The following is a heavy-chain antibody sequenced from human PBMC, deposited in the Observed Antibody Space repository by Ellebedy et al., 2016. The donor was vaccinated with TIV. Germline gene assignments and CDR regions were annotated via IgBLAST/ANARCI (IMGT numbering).Heavy chain of an antibody. J-gene: IGHJ4*02. D-gene: IGHD1-26*01. Sequence: PGGSLRLSCAASGFTFSSYAMAWVRQAPGKGLEWVPGIGGGGGTTYYAASVKGRFTMSRDNSRNTLYLQMKSLRPDDTAVYYCAKARPVKWEFPIDFESWGQGSLVAVSS. CDR3: AKARPVKWEFPIDFES. V-gene: IGHV3-23*01. CDR1: GFTFSSYA. CDR2: IGGGGGTT.